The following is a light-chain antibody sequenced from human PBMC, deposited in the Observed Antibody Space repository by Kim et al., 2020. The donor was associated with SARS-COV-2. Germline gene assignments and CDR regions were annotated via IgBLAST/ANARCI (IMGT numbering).Light chain of an antibody. CDR3: LAWGGTSVV. V-gene: IGLV3-1*01. CDR2: QDS. Sequence: SYELTQPPSVSVSPGQTATILCSGHDLGNRDISWYQQRPGQSPVLVIYQDSRRPSGFPDRFSGPMSGNTATLTISGTQPLDEADYFCLAWGGTSVVLGGG. CDR1: DLGNRD. J-gene: IGLJ2*01.